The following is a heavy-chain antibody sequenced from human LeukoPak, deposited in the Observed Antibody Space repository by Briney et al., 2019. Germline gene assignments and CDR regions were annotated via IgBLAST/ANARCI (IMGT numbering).Heavy chain of an antibody. CDR2: INHSGST. V-gene: IGHV4-34*01. J-gene: IGHJ4*02. Sequence: SETLSLTCAVYGGSFSGYYWSWIRQPPGKGLEWIGEINHSGSTNYNPSLNSRVTISVDTSKNQFSQKLSSVTAADTAVDYCARGHYQSDAVPAAIQNGPFDYWGQGTLVTVSS. CDR1: GGSFSGYY. D-gene: IGHD2-2*01. CDR3: ARGHYQSDAVPAAIQNGPFDY.